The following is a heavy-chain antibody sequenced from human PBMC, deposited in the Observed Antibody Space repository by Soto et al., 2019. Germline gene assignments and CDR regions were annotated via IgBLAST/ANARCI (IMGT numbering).Heavy chain of an antibody. CDR2: ISPYTGEP. CDR3: ARGPVAGSDF. CDR1: GYTFTSYG. J-gene: IGHJ4*02. V-gene: IGHV1-18*01. D-gene: IGHD6-19*01. Sequence: QVHLVQSGPEVKKPAASVRVSCKASGYTFTSYGIVWVRQAPGQGLEWMGWISPYTGEPRSAEKFQDRVTLTTDTSTKTAYMDLRSLTSDDTAVYFCARGPVAGSDFWGQGTLVTVSS.